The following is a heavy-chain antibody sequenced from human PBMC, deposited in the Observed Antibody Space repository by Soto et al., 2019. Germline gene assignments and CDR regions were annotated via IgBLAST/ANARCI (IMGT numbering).Heavy chain of an antibody. Sequence: QVQLVQSGAEVKKPGSSVKVSCKASGGTFSSYTISWVRQAPGQGLEWMGRIIPILGIANYAQKFQGRVTITADKSPSTAHMELGSLRSEDQAVYYCARDLGSSSRDPPWFPPWGQGTLVTVSS. J-gene: IGHJ5*02. CDR1: GGTFSSYT. CDR2: IIPILGIA. D-gene: IGHD6-13*01. V-gene: IGHV1-69*02. CDR3: ARDLGSSSRDPPWFPP.